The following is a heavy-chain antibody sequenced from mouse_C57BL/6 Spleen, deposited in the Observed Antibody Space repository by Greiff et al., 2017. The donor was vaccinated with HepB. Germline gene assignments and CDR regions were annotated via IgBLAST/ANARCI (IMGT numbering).Heavy chain of an antibody. CDR2: IHPNSGST. CDR3: ASTTVAYWYIDV. V-gene: IGHV1-64*01. Sequence: QVQLQQPGAELVKPGASVKLSCKASGYTFTSYWMHWVKQRPGQGLEWIGMIHPNSGSTNYNEKFKSKATLTVDKSSSTAYMQLSSLTSEDSAVYYCASTTVAYWYIDVWGTGTTVTVSS. J-gene: IGHJ1*03. D-gene: IGHD1-1*01. CDR1: GYTFTSYW.